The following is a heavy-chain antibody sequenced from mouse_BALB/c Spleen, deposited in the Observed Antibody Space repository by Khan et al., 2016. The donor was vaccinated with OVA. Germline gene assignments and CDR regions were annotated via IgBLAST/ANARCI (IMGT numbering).Heavy chain of an antibody. CDR1: GYTFTNYY. J-gene: IGHJ3*01. Sequence: VQLQQSGAELVKPGASVKLSCKASGYTFTNYYMYWVKQRPGQGLEWIGEINPSNGGTNFNEKFKSKATLTVDKSSSTAYMQLSSLTSEDSAVYYCTRSGYGSFAYWGQGTLVTVSA. CDR3: TRSGYGSFAY. CDR2: INPSNGGT. V-gene: IGHV1S81*02. D-gene: IGHD2-2*01.